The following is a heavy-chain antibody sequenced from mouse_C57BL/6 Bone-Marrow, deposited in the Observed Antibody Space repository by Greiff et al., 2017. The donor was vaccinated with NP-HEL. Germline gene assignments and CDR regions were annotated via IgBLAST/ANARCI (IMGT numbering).Heavy chain of an antibody. D-gene: IGHD1-1*01. Sequence: EVKLVESEGGLVQPGSSMKLSCTASGFTFSDYYMAWVRQVPEKGLEWVANINYDGSSTYYLDSLKSRFIISRDNAKNILYLQMSSLKSEDTATYYCARDHYGSSYFWYFDVWGTGTTVTVSS. CDR1: GFTFSDYY. V-gene: IGHV5-16*01. CDR3: ARDHYGSSYFWYFDV. CDR2: INYDGSST. J-gene: IGHJ1*03.